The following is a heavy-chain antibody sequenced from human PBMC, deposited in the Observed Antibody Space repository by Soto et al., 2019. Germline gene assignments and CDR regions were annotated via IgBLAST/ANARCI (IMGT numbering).Heavy chain of an antibody. Sequence: SETLSLTCAVYGGSFSGYYWSWIRQPPGKGLEWIGEINHSGSTNYNPSPKSRVTISVDTSKNQFSLKLSSVTAADTAVYYCARGSINDFCSRYYPAAFDIRGQGTMVTVSS. V-gene: IGHV4-34*01. CDR2: INHSGST. CDR1: GGSFSGYY. CDR3: ARGSINDFCSRYYPAAFDI. D-gene: IGHD3-3*01. J-gene: IGHJ3*02.